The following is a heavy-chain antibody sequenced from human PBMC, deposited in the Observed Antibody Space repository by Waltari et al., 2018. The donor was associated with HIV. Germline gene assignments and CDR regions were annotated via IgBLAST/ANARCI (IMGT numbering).Heavy chain of an antibody. Sequence: VQVVQSGAEVKKPGSSVKVSCQASGDTLSNYAVSWVRQAPGQGLEGMGRIITAIGIAMHTDKFQDRVTINADKATNSAYMELGGLRSEDTALYFCALGRIDDSRSGRENLGGFDPWGPGTLVSVSS. CDR2: IITAIGIA. CDR3: ALGRIDDSRSGRENLGGFDP. D-gene: IGHD1-26*01. CDR1: GDTLSNYA. V-gene: IGHV1-69*04. J-gene: IGHJ5*02.